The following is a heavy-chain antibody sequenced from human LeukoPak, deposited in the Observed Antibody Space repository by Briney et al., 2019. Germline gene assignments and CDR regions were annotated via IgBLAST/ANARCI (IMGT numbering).Heavy chain of an antibody. V-gene: IGHV3-7*01. CDR2: IKQDGSEK. CDR3: ARGRAPMTTVTSYWYFDL. D-gene: IGHD4-17*01. CDR1: GFTFSSYW. J-gene: IGHJ2*01. Sequence: GGSLRLSCAASGFTFSSYWMSWVRQAPGEGLEWVANIKQDGSEKYYVDSVKGRFTISRDNAKNSLYLQMNSLRAEDTAVYYCARGRAPMTTVTSYWYFDLWGRGTLVTVSS.